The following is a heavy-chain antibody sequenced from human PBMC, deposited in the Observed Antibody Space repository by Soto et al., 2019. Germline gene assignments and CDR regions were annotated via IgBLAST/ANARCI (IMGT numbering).Heavy chain of an antibody. J-gene: IGHJ6*02. CDR2: ISSSSSYI. CDR3: ARDRGSFGSDYYYGMDV. D-gene: IGHD3-10*01. Sequence: PGGSLRLSCAASGFTFSSYGMNWVRQAPGKGLEWVSSISSSSSYIYYADSVKGRFTVSRDNAKNSLSLQVNSLRAEDTAVYYCARDRGSFGSDYYYGMDVWGQGTTVTVSS. CDR1: GFTFSSYG. V-gene: IGHV3-21*01.